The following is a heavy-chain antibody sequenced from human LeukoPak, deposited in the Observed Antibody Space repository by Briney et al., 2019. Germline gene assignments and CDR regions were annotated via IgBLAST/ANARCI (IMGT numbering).Heavy chain of an antibody. Sequence: SETLSLTCSVSRGSITGDPHYWTWIRQTAGKGLEWIGHVSANGRTTCNPSLKSRVAISVDTSKKKFFLRLDSVTAADTAVYYCARGSCGECPPGYWGQGTLVTVSS. CDR1: RGSITGDPHY. V-gene: IGHV4-61*09. D-gene: IGHD2-21*01. CDR3: ARGSCGECPPGY. CDR2: VSANGRT. J-gene: IGHJ4*02.